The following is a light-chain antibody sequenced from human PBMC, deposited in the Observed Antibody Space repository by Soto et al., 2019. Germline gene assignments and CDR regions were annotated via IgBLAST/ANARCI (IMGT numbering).Light chain of an antibody. V-gene: IGLV2-11*01. Sequence: QSALTQPRSVSGSPGQSVTISCTGTSSDVGTYNYVSWYQQHPGKAPKLMIYDVSKRPSGVPNRFSGSKSGNTASLAISGLQAEDEAEYYCCSYAGRYTWVLAGGTKLTVL. CDR2: DVS. CDR3: CSYAGRYTWV. CDR1: SSDVGTYNY. J-gene: IGLJ3*02.